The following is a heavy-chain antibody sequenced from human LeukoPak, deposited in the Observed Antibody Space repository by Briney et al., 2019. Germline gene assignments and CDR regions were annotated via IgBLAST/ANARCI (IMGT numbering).Heavy chain of an antibody. CDR3: ARSRSLPANYDILTGYYNRPYYYYYMDV. Sequence: PGGSLRLSCAASGFSFSTFWMSWVRQAPGKGLEWVADIKYDGSAEYYVDSVKGRFTISRDNAKNSLYLQMNSLRAEDTAVYYCARSRSLPANYDILTGYYNRPYYYYYMDVWGKGTTVTISS. J-gene: IGHJ6*03. D-gene: IGHD3-9*01. CDR2: IKYDGSAE. V-gene: IGHV3-7*01. CDR1: GFSFSTFW.